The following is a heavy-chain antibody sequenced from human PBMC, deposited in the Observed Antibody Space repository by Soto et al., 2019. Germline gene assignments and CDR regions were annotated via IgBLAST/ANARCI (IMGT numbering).Heavy chain of an antibody. CDR1: GFTFSSYA. Sequence: QPVGSLRLSCAASGFTFSSYAMHWVRQAPGKGLEWVAVISYDGSNKYYADSVKGRFTISRDNSKNTLYLQMNSLRAEDTAVYYCAREEVLLVPAVYYYGMDVWGQGTMVTVSS. CDR2: ISYDGSNK. D-gene: IGHD2-2*01. J-gene: IGHJ6*02. V-gene: IGHV3-30-3*01. CDR3: AREEVLLVPAVYYYGMDV.